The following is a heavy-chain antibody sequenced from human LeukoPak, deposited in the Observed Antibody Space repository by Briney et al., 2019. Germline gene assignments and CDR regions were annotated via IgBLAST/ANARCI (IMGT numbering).Heavy chain of an antibody. J-gene: IGHJ6*03. Sequence: SETLSLTCTVSGGSIRSQYWSWIRQPPGQVLEWIGFIYSSGTTSYNPSLKSRVTISEDTSTNQFSLKVSSVTAADTAVYYCARIYYGSPDYFFYYMDVWGKGTTVTVSS. V-gene: IGHV4-59*11. CDR2: IYSSGTT. CDR1: GGSIRSQY. D-gene: IGHD3-10*01. CDR3: ARIYYGSPDYFFYYMDV.